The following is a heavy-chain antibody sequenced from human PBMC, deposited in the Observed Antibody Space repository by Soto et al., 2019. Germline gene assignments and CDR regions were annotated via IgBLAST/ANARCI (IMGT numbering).Heavy chain of an antibody. CDR2: IYNGGTT. CDR3: ARGPSGDKVDY. Sequence: LSLSCTVAGGSIINVNYCWSWIRQSPDKGLEWIGYIYNGGTTYNNPSLTSRVTISVDTSNNQFSLKLSSVSAADTAVYYCARGPSGDKVDYWGQGTLVTVSS. CDR1: GGSIINVNYC. D-gene: IGHD7-27*01. V-gene: IGHV4-30-4*01. J-gene: IGHJ4*02.